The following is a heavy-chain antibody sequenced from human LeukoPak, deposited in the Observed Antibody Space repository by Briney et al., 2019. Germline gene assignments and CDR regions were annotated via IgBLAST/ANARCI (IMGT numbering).Heavy chain of an antibody. J-gene: IGHJ3*02. V-gene: IGHV1-8*02. CDR1: GYTFSTFG. Sequence: ASVKVSCKASGYTFSTFGISWVRQATGQGLEWMGWMNPNSGNTGYAQKFQGRVTMTRNTSISTAYMELSSLRSEDTAVYYCARGYYDSSGYWGSHAFDIWGQGTMVTVSS. CDR2: MNPNSGNT. D-gene: IGHD3-22*01. CDR3: ARGYYDSSGYWGSHAFDI.